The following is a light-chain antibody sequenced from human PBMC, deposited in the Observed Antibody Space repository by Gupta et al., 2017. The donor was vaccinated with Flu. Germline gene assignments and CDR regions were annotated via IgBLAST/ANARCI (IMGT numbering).Light chain of an antibody. V-gene: IGKV2-30*02. CDR1: VHSDGDTY. Sequence: VHSDGDTYLNWFHQRPGQSPRRLIYKVSNRDSGVPDRISGSGSGADFTLKISGVEAEDVGIYYCMQGVHWPYTFGQGTKLEIK. CDR2: KVS. CDR3: MQGVHWPYT. J-gene: IGKJ2*01.